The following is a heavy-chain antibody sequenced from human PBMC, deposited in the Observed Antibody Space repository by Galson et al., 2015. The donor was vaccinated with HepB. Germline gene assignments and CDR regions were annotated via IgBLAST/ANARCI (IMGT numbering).Heavy chain of an antibody. J-gene: IGHJ4*02. CDR3: AKDPYLSGYTIRLGYYFDY. CDR1: GFTFSSYA. V-gene: IGHV3-23*01. D-gene: IGHD5-12*01. Sequence: SLRLSCAASGFTFSSYAMSWVRQAPGKGLEWVSAISGTGGSTYYADSVKGRFTISRDNSKNTLYLEMNILRAEDTAVYYCAKDPYLSGYTIRLGYYFDYWGQGTLVTVSS. CDR2: ISGTGGST.